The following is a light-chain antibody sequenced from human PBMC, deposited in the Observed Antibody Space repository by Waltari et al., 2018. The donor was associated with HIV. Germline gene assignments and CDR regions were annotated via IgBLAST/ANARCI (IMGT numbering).Light chain of an antibody. CDR2: QAS. J-gene: IGKJ4*01. V-gene: IGKV1-5*03. CDR1: QDIKKW. CDR3: QQYNSYPLI. Sequence: DLQMTQSPPTLSSSVGARVTITCRASQDIKKWLAWYQKKPGKAPKLLIYQASLLDNGVSPRFSGDGSVTEFTLTITNLHPDDVATYFCQQYNSYPLIFGGGTKVQ.